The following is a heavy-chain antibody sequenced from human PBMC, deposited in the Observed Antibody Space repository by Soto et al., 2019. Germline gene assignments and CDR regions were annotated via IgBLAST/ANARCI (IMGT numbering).Heavy chain of an antibody. CDR1: GGSFSGYY. V-gene: IGHV4-34*01. J-gene: IGHJ4*02. CDR3: ARLYPPLRGSSWLDY. D-gene: IGHD6-13*01. CDR2: INHSGST. Sequence: QVQLQQWGAGLLKPSDTLSLTCAVYGGSFSGYYWSWIRQPPGKGLEWIGEINHSGSTNYNPSLKGRVTISVDTSKNQFSLKLSSVTAADTAVYYCARLYPPLRGSSWLDYWGQGTLVTVSS.